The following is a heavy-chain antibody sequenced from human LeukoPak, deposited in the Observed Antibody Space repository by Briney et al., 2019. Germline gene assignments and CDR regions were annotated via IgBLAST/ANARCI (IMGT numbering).Heavy chain of an antibody. CDR2: ISYDGSNK. J-gene: IGHJ4*02. Sequence: PGGSLRLSCAASGFTFSSYAMHWVRQAPGKGLEWVAVISYDGSNKYYADSVKGRFTISRDNSKNTLCLQMNSLRAEDTAVYYCARAGVGWGVLGATAADYWGQGTLVTVSS. CDR1: GFTFSSYA. D-gene: IGHD1-26*01. V-gene: IGHV3-30*01. CDR3: ARAGVGWGVLGATAADY.